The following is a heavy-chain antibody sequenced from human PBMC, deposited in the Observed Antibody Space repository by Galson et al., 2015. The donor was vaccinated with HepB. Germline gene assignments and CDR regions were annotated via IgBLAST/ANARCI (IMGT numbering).Heavy chain of an antibody. V-gene: IGHV3-30*18. CDR3: AKDASPDYSNYLWYFDY. D-gene: IGHD4-11*01. Sequence: SCAASGFTFSSYGMHWVRQAPGKGLEWVAVISYDGSNKYYADSVKGRFTISRDNSKNTLYLQMNSLRAEDTAVYYCAKDASPDYSNYLWYFDYWGQGTLVTVSS. CDR2: ISYDGSNK. CDR1: GFTFSSYG. J-gene: IGHJ4*02.